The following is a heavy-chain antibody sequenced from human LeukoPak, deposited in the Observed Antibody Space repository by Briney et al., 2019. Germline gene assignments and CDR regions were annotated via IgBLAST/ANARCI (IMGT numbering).Heavy chain of an antibody. CDR3: ARRGMAAMDV. CDR2: IYYSGST. V-gene: IGHV4-31*03. CDR1: GGSISSGGYY. Sequence: SQTLSLTCTVSGGSISSGGYYWSWIRQHPGKGLEWIGYIYYSGSTNYNPSLKSRVTISVDTSKNLFSLKLSSVTAADTAVYYCARRGMAAMDVWGQGSTVTVSS. J-gene: IGHJ6*02. D-gene: IGHD3-16*01.